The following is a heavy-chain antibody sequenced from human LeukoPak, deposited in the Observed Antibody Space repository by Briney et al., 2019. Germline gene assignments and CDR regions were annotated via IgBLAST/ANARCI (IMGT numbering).Heavy chain of an antibody. V-gene: IGHV1-69*02. CDR3: ARAYCGGDCYSPETLYYYYGMDV. J-gene: IGHJ6*02. CDR1: GGTFSTYT. CDR2: IIPILGIA. Sequence: GASVKVSCKASGGTFSTYTITWVRQAPGQGLEWMGRIIPILGIANYAQKFQGRVTITADKSTSTAYMALSSLRYEDTAVCYCARAYCGGDCYSPETLYYYYGMDVWGQGTTVTVSS. D-gene: IGHD2-21*02.